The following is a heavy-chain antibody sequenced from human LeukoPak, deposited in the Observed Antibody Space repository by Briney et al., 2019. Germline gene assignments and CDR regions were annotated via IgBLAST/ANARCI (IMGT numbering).Heavy chain of an antibody. CDR3: ARFDIVEEGGPDY. V-gene: IGHV4-30-4*01. Sequence: PSQTLSLTCNVSGGSISRGEYYWSWIRQPPGKGLEWIGYIYHSGSNYYNPSVKSRITISVDTSKNQFSLKVTSVTAADTATYYCARFDIVEEGGPDYWGQGTLVTVSS. CDR1: GGSISRGEYY. D-gene: IGHD2-15*01. J-gene: IGHJ4*02. CDR2: IYHSGSN.